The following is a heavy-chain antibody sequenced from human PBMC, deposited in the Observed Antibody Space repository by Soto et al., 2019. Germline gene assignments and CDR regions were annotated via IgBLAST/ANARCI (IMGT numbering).Heavy chain of an antibody. CDR3: XXXXXXXXXSYSIRSGFQYYFYIDV. CDR2: INESGSP. Sequence: QVQLQQWGAGLLKPSETLSLTCAVYGASLSGYYWTWIRQSPGKGLEWIAEINESGSPNYSPSLKSRVTISIVTSKNQFSLTLXXXXXXXXXXXXXXXXXXXXXXSYSIRSGFQYYFYIDVWGKGTTVTVSS. D-gene: IGHD3-10*01. J-gene: IGHJ6*03. V-gene: IGHV4-34*01. CDR1: GASLSGYY.